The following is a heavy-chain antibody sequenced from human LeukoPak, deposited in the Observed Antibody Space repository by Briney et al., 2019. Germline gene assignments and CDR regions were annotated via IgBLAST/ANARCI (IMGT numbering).Heavy chain of an antibody. V-gene: IGHV3-15*01. Sequence: GGSLRLSCAASGFTFSNAWMSWVRQAPGKGLEWVGRIKSKTDGGTTDYAAPVKGRFTISRDNSKNTLYLQMNSLRAEDTAVYYCAKGNSGYYNDAFDIWGQGTMVTVSS. D-gene: IGHD3-22*01. CDR1: GFTFSNAW. CDR3: AKGNSGYYNDAFDI. J-gene: IGHJ3*02. CDR2: IKSKTDGGTT.